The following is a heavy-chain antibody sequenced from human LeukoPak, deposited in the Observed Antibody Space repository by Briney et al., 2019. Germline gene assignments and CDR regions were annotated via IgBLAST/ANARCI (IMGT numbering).Heavy chain of an antibody. Sequence: PGRSLRLSCAASGFTFSSYVMHWVRQAPGKGLEWVALISYDDGSNKYYADSVKGRFTISRDNSKNALYLQMNSLRTEDTAVYYCARDVRQGYSYGFHYWGQGTLVTVSS. D-gene: IGHD5-18*01. V-gene: IGHV3-30*04. CDR2: ISYDDGSNK. CDR1: GFTFSSYV. J-gene: IGHJ4*02. CDR3: ARDVRQGYSYGFHY.